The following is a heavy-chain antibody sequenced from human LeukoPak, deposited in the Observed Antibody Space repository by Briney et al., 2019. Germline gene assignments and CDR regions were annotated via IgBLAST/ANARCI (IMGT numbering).Heavy chain of an antibody. V-gene: IGHV4-59*01. CDR3: ARDSPPWAAGAVPFDY. D-gene: IGHD6-13*01. CDR1: GVSITSYY. J-gene: IGHJ4*02. Sequence: TPSGTLSLTCTVSGVSITSYYWSWIRQPPGKGLEWIGYIFYNGSPNYNPSLKSRVTISIDTSENQFSLKLTSVTAADTAVYYCARDSPPWAAGAVPFDYWGQGTLVTVSS. CDR2: IFYNGSP.